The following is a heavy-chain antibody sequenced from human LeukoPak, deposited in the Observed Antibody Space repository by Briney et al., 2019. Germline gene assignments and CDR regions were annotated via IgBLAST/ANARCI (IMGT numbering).Heavy chain of an antibody. J-gene: IGHJ4*02. D-gene: IGHD4-17*01. CDR1: GYSFSDYW. Sequence: GDSLKISCNGSGYSFSDYWIGWMRQMPGKGLEWMGIIFPGDSDTRYSPSFQGQVTISADKSIDTAYLQWSSLKASDTAMYFCARGYDYGDYVEYFDYWGQGTLVTVPS. CDR3: ARGYDYGDYVEYFDY. CDR2: IFPGDSDT. V-gene: IGHV5-51*01.